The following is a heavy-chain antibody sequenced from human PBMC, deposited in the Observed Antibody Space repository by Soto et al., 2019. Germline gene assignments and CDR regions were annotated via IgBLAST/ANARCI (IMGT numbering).Heavy chain of an antibody. CDR1: GGTFSSSA. CDR2: IIPMSGIG. D-gene: IGHD6-13*01. Sequence: QVQLVQSGAEVKKPGSSVKVSCKAPGGTFSSSAISWVRQAPGQGLEWMGGIIPMSGIGKYAQKFQGRVTITADDSTSTVYMELNRLRSEDTAVYYCVRDGSIAAAGSNYYYGMDVWGQGTTVTVSS. V-gene: IGHV1-69*01. J-gene: IGHJ6*02. CDR3: VRDGSIAAAGSNYYYGMDV.